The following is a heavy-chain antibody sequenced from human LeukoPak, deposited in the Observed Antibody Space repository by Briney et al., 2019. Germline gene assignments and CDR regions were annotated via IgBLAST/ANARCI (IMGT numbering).Heavy chain of an antibody. Sequence: SETLSLTCAVYGGSFSGYYWSWIRQPPGKGLEWIGEINHSGSTNYNPSLKSRVTISVDTSKNQFSLKLSSVTAADTAVYYCARGRSTMVRGVIGYYYYYGMDVWGQGTTVTVSS. V-gene: IGHV4-34*01. D-gene: IGHD3-10*01. CDR3: ARGRSTMVRGVIGYYYYYGMDV. CDR2: INHSGST. J-gene: IGHJ6*02. CDR1: GGSFSGYY.